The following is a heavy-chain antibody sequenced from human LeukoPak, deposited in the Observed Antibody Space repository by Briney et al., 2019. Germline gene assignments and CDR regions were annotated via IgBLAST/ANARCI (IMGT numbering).Heavy chain of an antibody. CDR1: GFTFSSYS. J-gene: IGHJ4*02. CDR2: ITSTSYT. CDR3: ARGRSGE. Sequence: GSLRLSCAASGFTFSSYSMNWVRQAPGKGLEWVSTITSTSYTFYADSLKDRFTISRDNANNSLYLQMSSLRAEDTAVYYCARGRSGEWGQGTLVTVSS. V-gene: IGHV3-21*01.